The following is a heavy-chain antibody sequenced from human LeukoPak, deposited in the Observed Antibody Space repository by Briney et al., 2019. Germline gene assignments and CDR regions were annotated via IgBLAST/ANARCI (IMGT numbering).Heavy chain of an antibody. Sequence: GGSLRLSCAASGFTFSDHYMAWVRQAPGKGLEWVSYIDGSSRSIYYADSVKGRFTVSRDNAKNSLFLQMNSLRDEDTAVYFCARKMALWGQGTLVTVSS. J-gene: IGHJ4*02. CDR1: GFTFSDHY. D-gene: IGHD5-24*01. V-gene: IGHV3-48*02. CDR2: IDGSSRSI. CDR3: ARKMAL.